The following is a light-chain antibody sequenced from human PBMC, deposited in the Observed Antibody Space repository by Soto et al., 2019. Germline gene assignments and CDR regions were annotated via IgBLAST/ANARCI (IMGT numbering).Light chain of an antibody. V-gene: IGKV3-20*01. Sequence: EIVLTQSPATLSLSPGERATLSCRASQSVSSDLAWYHQKPGQAPRLLIYGASTRATGIPDRFSGSGSGTDFTLTISRLEPEDFAVYYCQQYGSSSWTFGQGTKVDI. CDR1: QSVSSD. CDR3: QQYGSSSWT. J-gene: IGKJ1*01. CDR2: GAS.